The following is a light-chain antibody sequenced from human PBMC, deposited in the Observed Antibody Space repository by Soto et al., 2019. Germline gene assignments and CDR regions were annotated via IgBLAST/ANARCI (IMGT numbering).Light chain of an antibody. Sequence: DIVLTQTPLSSPVTLGQPASISCRSSQSLVHSDGNTYLSWLQQRPGQPPRLLIYKIPNRFSGVSHTCVGGGAARDFSLNISRVEAEDVGVYYCMQYTQFPRTFGQGTKVEIK. V-gene: IGKV2-24*01. CDR2: KIP. J-gene: IGKJ1*01. CDR1: QSLVHSDGNTY. CDR3: MQYTQFPRT.